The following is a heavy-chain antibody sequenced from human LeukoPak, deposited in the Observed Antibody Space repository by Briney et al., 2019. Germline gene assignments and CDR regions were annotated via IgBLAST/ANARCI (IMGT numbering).Heavy chain of an antibody. V-gene: IGHV1-69*02. J-gene: IGHJ4*02. CDR2: IIPILGIA. D-gene: IGHD1-26*01. CDR1: GGTFSSYT. CDR3: ATYQFGGSYYEFDY. Sequence: GASVKVSCKASGGTFSSYTISWVRQAPGQGLEWMGRIIPILGIANYAQKFQGRVTITADKSTSTAYMELSSLRSEDTAVYYCATYQFGGSYYEFDYWGQGTLVTVSS.